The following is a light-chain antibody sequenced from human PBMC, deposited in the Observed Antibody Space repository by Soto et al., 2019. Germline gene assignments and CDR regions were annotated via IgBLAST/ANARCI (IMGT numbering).Light chain of an antibody. CDR3: QQYGSSPLFT. Sequence: EIVLTQSPGTLSLSPGERATLSCRASQSVSSSYLAWYQQTPGQAPRLLIYGPSSRATGIPDRFSGSGSRTDFTLTISRLEPDDFAVYYCQQYGSSPLFTFGPGTKVDIK. V-gene: IGKV3-20*01. CDR1: QSVSSSY. CDR2: GPS. J-gene: IGKJ3*01.